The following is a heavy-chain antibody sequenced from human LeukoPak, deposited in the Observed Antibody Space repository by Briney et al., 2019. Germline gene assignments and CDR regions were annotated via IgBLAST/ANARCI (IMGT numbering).Heavy chain of an antibody. CDR2: ITTSGGST. D-gene: IGHD6-13*01. CDR3: ARGWQQVDF. V-gene: IGHV3-23*01. CDR1: GFTFSGYA. Sequence: QTGGSLRLSCAASGFTFSGYAMSWVRQAPGKGLDWVSTITTSGGSTYYADSVKGRFTFSRDNSKNTLYLQMNSLRAEDTALYYRARGWQQVDFWGQGTLVTVSS. J-gene: IGHJ4*02.